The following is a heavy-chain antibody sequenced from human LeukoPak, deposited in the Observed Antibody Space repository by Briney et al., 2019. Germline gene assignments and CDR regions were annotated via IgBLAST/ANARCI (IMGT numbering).Heavy chain of an antibody. CDR2: IYSGGST. J-gene: IGHJ4*02. Sequence: PGRSLRLSCAASGFTVSSNYMSWVRQAPGKGLEWVSVIYSGGSTYYADSVKGRFTISRDNSKNTLYLQMNSLRDEDTAVYYCARVPTTVTTVYFDYWGQGTLVTVSS. V-gene: IGHV3-53*01. CDR1: GFTVSSNY. D-gene: IGHD4-17*01. CDR3: ARVPTTVTTVYFDY.